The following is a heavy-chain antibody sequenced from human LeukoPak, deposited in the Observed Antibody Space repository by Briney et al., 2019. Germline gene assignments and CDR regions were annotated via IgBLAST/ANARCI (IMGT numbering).Heavy chain of an antibody. CDR2: VNAVCSEI. D-gene: IGHD6-13*01. Sequence: GGSLRLFCAASGFTFNNFEMNWVRQAPGKGLEWISYVNAVCSEIHYGDSVRGRFTISRDNTKSPLYLQMNSLRAEDTAVYFCATKLPGTSHFASWGQGTLVTVSS. J-gene: IGHJ4*02. CDR1: GFTFNNFE. CDR3: ATKLPGTSHFAS. V-gene: IGHV3-48*03.